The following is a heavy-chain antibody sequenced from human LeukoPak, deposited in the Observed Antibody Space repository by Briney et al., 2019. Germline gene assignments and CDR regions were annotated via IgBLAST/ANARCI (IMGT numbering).Heavy chain of an antibody. CDR3: ATAGRGGSYGDYFDY. CDR2: INPNSGGT. Sequence: ASVKVSCKASGYTFTTYGISWVRQAPGQGLEWMGWINPNSGGTNYAQKFQGWVTMTRDTSISTAYMELSRLSSDDTAVYYCATAGRGGSYGDYFDYWGQGTLVTVSS. V-gene: IGHV1-2*04. D-gene: IGHD1-26*01. J-gene: IGHJ4*02. CDR1: GYTFTTYG.